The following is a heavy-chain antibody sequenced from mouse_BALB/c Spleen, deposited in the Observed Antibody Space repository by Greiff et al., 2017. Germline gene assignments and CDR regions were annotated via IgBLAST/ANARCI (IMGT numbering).Heavy chain of an antibody. CDR2: IYPGSGST. CDR3: TRGRADYDVAMDY. Sequence: LQQPGSELVRPGASVKLSCKASGYTFTSYWMHWVKQRPGQGLEWIGNIYPGSGSTNYDEKFKSKATLTVDTSSSTAYMQLSSLTSEDSAVYYCTRGRADYDVAMDYWGQGTSVTVSS. V-gene: IGHV1S22*01. D-gene: IGHD2-4*01. CDR1: GYTFTSYW. J-gene: IGHJ4*01.